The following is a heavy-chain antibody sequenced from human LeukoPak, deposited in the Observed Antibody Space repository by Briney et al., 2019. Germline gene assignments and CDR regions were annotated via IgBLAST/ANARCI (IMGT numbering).Heavy chain of an antibody. J-gene: IGHJ4*02. V-gene: IGHV4-30-2*01. CDR2: IYHSGST. Sequence: SETLSLTCAVSGGSISSGGYSWSWIRQPPGKGLEWIGYIYHSGSTYYNPSLKSRVTISVDTSKNQFSLKLSSVTAADTAVYYCARGGDGTSIAAAGTIGTSHYFDYWGQGTLVTVSS. D-gene: IGHD6-13*01. CDR3: ARGGDGTSIAAAGTIGTSHYFDY. CDR1: GGSISSGGYS.